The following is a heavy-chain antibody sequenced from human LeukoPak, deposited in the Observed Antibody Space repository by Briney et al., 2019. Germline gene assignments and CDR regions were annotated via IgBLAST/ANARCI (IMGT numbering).Heavy chain of an antibody. J-gene: IGHJ4*02. CDR1: GYTFTDYY. D-gene: IGHD6-19*01. V-gene: IGHV1-69-2*01. CDR3: AKSEYSSVWYATDY. Sequence: ATLKISCKLSGYTFTDYYMHWVQHATPKGLEWMGLVDPEDGETIYAEKCQGRVTITADTSTDTVYMELSSLRSEDTALYYCAKSEYSSVWYATDYWGQGTLVTVSS. CDR2: VDPEDGET.